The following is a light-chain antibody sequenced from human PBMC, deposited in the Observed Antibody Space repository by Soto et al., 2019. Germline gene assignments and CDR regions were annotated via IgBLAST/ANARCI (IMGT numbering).Light chain of an antibody. V-gene: IGLV2-11*01. CDR2: DVT. CDR3: CSYAGNYIYV. Sequence: QSALTQPRSVSGSPGQSVTISCTGTNSDVGGYDYVSWYQQHPGKAPKLMIYDVTKRPSGVPHRFSGSKSGNTASLTISGLQADDEADYYCCSYAGNYIYVFGTGTNLTVL. CDR1: NSDVGGYDY. J-gene: IGLJ1*01.